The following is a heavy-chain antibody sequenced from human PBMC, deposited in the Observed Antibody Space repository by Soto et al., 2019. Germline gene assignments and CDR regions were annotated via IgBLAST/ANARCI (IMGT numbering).Heavy chain of an antibody. CDR2: ISAYNGNK. CDR1: GYSFTSYG. D-gene: IGHD6-13*01. CDR3: ARDLGQQLVDY. Sequence: QVQLVQSGAEVKKPGASVKVSCKASGYSFTSYGISWVRQAPGQGLEWMGWISAYNGNKKYAQKLQGRVTMTTDTSTSPAYMALRSLRSDDTAVYYCARDLGQQLVDYWGQGTLVTVSS. V-gene: IGHV1-18*01. J-gene: IGHJ4*02.